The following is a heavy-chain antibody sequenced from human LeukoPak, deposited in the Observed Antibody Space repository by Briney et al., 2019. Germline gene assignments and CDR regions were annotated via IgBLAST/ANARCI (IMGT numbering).Heavy chain of an antibody. D-gene: IGHD1-14*01. CDR2: ISAYNGNT. Sequence: ASVKVSCKASGYTFTSYGISWVRQAPGQGLEWMGWISAYNGNTNYAQKFQERVTITRDMSTSTAYMELSSLRSEDTAVYYCAAVGTYGRTDYWGQGTLVTVSS. J-gene: IGHJ4*02. CDR1: GYTFTSYG. V-gene: IGHV1-18*01. CDR3: AAVGTYGRTDY.